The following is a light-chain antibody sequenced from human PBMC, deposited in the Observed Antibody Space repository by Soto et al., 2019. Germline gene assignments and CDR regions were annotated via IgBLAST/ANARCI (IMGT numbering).Light chain of an antibody. CDR3: QQFGSAWT. CDR1: QSVSSNY. Sequence: DIVLTQSPGTLSLSPGERATLSCRATQSVSSNYLAWYQQKPGQAPRLLIYGTSSRATGIPDRFSGSGSGTDFTPTLSRLEPEDFAVYYCQQFGSAWTFGQGTKVDIK. V-gene: IGKV3-20*01. CDR2: GTS. J-gene: IGKJ1*01.